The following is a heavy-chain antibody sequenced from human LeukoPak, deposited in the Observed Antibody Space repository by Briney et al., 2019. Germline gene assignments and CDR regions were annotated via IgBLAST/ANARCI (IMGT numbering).Heavy chain of an antibody. CDR1: GGSITSGGYY. Sequence: SQTLSLTCTVSGGSITSGGYYWSWIRQRPGKGLEWIGYISYRGSTYYNPSLQSRVTISVDTSKNQFSLKLSSVAAADTAVYFCARDSSGFYAMDVWGQGTTVTVSS. CDR2: ISYRGST. J-gene: IGHJ6*02. CDR3: ARDSSGFYAMDV. V-gene: IGHV4-31*03. D-gene: IGHD6-25*01.